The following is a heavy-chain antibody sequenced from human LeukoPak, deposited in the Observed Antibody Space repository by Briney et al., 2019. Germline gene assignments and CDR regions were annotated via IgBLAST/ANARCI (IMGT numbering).Heavy chain of an antibody. D-gene: IGHD6-13*01. CDR1: GFTFSSYA. CDR2: ISGSGGST. CDR3: AREGGSSWYGMDY. Sequence: GGSLRLSCAASGFTFSSYAMSWVRQAPGKGLEWVSAISGSGGSTYYADSVKGGFTISRDNSKNTLYLQMNSLRAEDTAVYYCAREGGSSWYGMDYWGQGTLVTVSS. V-gene: IGHV3-23*01. J-gene: IGHJ4*02.